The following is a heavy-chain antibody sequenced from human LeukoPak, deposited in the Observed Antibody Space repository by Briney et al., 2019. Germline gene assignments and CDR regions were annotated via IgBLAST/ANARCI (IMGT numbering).Heavy chain of an antibody. Sequence: PSETLSLTCTVSGGSISSSSYNWAWIRQPPGKGLEWIGNVDYSGSTYYNPSLKSRVTISVDTSKNQFSLMVTSVTPADPAVYYWARPPGIAAAWFDPWGQGTLVTVSS. CDR1: GGSISSSSYN. V-gene: IGHV4-39*01. CDR3: ARPPGIAAAWFDP. J-gene: IGHJ5*02. CDR2: VDYSGST. D-gene: IGHD6-13*01.